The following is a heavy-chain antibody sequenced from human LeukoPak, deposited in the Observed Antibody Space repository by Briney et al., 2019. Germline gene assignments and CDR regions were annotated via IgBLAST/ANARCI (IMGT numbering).Heavy chain of an antibody. D-gene: IGHD2-21*02. CDR2: IYYSGST. V-gene: IGHV4-59*01. Sequence: SETLSLTCTVSGDSISSYYWSWIRQPPGRGPEWIGYIYYSGSTNYNPSPKSRVTISIDTSKNQFSLKLSSVTAADTAVYYCARKVTRKGGDAFDIWGQGTMVTVSS. J-gene: IGHJ3*02. CDR1: GDSISSYY. CDR3: ARKVTRKGGDAFDI.